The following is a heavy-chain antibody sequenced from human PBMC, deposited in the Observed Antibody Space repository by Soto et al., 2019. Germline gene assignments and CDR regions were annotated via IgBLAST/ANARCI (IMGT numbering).Heavy chain of an antibody. CDR3: ARRYSSSSKLGGGAFDI. CDR1: GFTFSSYE. Sequence: PGGSLRLSCAASGFTFSSYEMNWVRQAPGQGLEWVSYISSSGSTIYYADSVKGRFTISRDNAKNSLYLQMNSLRAEDTAVYYCARRYSSSSKLGGGAFDIWGQGTMVTVSS. J-gene: IGHJ3*02. V-gene: IGHV3-48*03. D-gene: IGHD6-6*01. CDR2: ISSSGSTI.